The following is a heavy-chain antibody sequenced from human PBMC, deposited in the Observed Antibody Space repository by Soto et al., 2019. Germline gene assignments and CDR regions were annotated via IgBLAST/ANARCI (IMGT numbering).Heavy chain of an antibody. Sequence: SETLSLTCTVSGASISGYYWSWIRKSTGKGLEWIGRIYATGTTDYNPSLKSRVMMSVDTSKKQFSLKLRSVTAADTAVYYCVRDGTKTLRDWFDPWGQGISVTVSS. CDR1: GASISGYY. CDR3: VRDGTKTLRDWFDP. V-gene: IGHV4-4*07. CDR2: IYATGTT. D-gene: IGHD1-1*01. J-gene: IGHJ5*02.